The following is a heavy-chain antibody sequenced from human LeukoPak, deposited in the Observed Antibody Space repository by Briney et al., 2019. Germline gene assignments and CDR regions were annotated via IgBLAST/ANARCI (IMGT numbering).Heavy chain of an antibody. D-gene: IGHD4-17*01. CDR1: GFTFNNYA. J-gene: IGHJ3*02. CDR2: VNLRGDST. V-gene: IGHV3-23*01. Sequence: GGSLRLSCAASGFTFNNYAMSWVRRAPGKGLEWVSTVNLRGDSTYYAYSVRGRFTTSTDNSKNTLYLQMNSLRAEDTAVFYCAKPDGDYVGHLDAFDIWGQGTMVTVSS. CDR3: AKPDGDYVGHLDAFDI.